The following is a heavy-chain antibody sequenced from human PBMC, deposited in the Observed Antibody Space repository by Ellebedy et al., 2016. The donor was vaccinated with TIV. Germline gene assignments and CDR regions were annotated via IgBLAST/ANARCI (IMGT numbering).Heavy chain of an antibody. CDR1: GGSFSGYF. CDR2: IYSSGST. V-gene: IGHV4-59*10. J-gene: IGHJ4*02. Sequence: GSLRLSCAVYGGSFSGYFWTWIRQPAGKGLEWIGRIYSSGSTDYNPSLNSRVTMSVDTSKNQFSLKLSSVTAADTAVYFCAKYYCPNGVCYHFDYWGRGTLVTVSS. CDR3: AKYYCPNGVCYHFDY. D-gene: IGHD2-8*01.